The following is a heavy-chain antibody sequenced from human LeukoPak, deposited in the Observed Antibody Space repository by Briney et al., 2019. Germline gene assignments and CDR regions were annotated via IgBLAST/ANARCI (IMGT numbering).Heavy chain of an antibody. D-gene: IGHD3-16*02. Sequence: GGSLRLSCAASGFTFSSYSMNWVRQAPGKGLEWVSSISSSSSYIYYADSVKGRFTISRDNAKNSLYLQMNSLRAKDTAVYYCASASFLGELSPIDYWGQGTLVTVSS. V-gene: IGHV3-21*01. CDR2: ISSSSSYI. CDR3: ASASFLGELSPIDY. J-gene: IGHJ4*02. CDR1: GFTFSSYS.